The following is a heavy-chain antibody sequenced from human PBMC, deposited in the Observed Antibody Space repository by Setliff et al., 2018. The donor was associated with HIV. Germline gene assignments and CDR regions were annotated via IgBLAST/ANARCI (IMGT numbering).Heavy chain of an antibody. J-gene: IGHJ3*02. Sequence: SETLSLTCAVSGDSVTTSSWWSWVRQSPGKGLERIGEIYRSGSTNYNPSLKSRVTISLDKSKNQFSLKVNSVTAADTAVYYCTRRDNSVSGYYTDHAFDIWGQGTLVTVSS. CDR1: GDSVTTSSW. D-gene: IGHD3-22*01. V-gene: IGHV4-4*02. CDR3: TRRDNSVSGYYTDHAFDI. CDR2: IYRSGST.